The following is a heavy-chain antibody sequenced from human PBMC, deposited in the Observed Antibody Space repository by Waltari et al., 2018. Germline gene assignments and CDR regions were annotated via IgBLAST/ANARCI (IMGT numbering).Heavy chain of an antibody. CDR3: VSFGD. Sequence: EVQLVESGGGFMQPGGSLRLSCAASGLTISSRYMSWVCQAPGKGLAWVAIIHDHGATYHANSVRGRFTISRDHSRNTVYIQMNSLKADDTAVYYCVSFGDWGQGTQVTVSS. D-gene: IGHD3-3*01. V-gene: IGHV3-53*01. J-gene: IGHJ4*02. CDR1: GLTISSRY. CDR2: IHDHGAT.